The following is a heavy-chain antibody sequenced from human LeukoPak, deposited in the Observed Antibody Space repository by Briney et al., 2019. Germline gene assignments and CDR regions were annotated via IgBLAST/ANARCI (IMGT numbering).Heavy chain of an antibody. Sequence: PSETLSLTCTVSGGSISSSSYYWGWIRQPPGKGLEWIGSIYYSGSTYYNPSLKSRVTISVDTSKNQFSLKLSSVTAADTAVYYCATHDGGDFDYWGQGTLVTVSS. J-gene: IGHJ4*02. D-gene: IGHD3-10*01. V-gene: IGHV4-39*07. CDR1: GGSISSSSYY. CDR3: ATHDGGDFDY. CDR2: IYYSGST.